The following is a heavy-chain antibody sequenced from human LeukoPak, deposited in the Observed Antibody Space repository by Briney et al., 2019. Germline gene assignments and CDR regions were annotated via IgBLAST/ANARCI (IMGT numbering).Heavy chain of an antibody. D-gene: IGHD3-22*01. J-gene: IGHJ4*02. CDR2: ISYDGSNK. Sequence: GGSLRLSCAASGFTFSSYNMHWVRQAPGKGLEWVAVISYDGSNKYYADSVKGRFTISRDSSKNTLYLQMNSLRAEDTAVYYCAKEMYYYDSSGYYYNYFDCWGQGTLVTVSS. CDR1: GFTFSSYN. CDR3: AKEMYYYDSSGYYYNYFDC. V-gene: IGHV3-30*18.